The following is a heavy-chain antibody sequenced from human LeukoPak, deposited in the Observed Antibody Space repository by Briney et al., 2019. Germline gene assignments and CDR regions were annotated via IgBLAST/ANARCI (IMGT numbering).Heavy chain of an antibody. V-gene: IGHV3-53*01. Sequence: SGGSLRLSCAASGFTVSSNYMSWVRQAPGKGLEWVSVIHSGGATYYADSVKGRFTISRDKSKNTLYLQMNSLRAEDTAVYYCARVWTYYDILTGYYAYYFDYWGQGTLVTVS. CDR3: ARVWTYYDILTGYYAYYFDY. CDR1: GFTVSSNY. CDR2: IHSGGAT. J-gene: IGHJ4*02. D-gene: IGHD3-9*01.